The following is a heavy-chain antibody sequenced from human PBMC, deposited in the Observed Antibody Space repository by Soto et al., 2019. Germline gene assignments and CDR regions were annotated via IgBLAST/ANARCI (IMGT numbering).Heavy chain of an antibody. J-gene: IGHJ5*02. CDR1: GFTFISDA. CDR3: AKVPRCSGGSCYFSNWFDP. CDR2: ISGSGRST. V-gene: IGHV3-23*01. D-gene: IGHD2-15*01. Sequence: EVQRLESGGGLEQPGGSLRLSCAASGFTFISDAMSWVRQAPGKGLAWASAISGSGRSTYYAHCVKDRVTISRDNSRNALYLQMNSLRAEDPAVYYCAKVPRCSGGSCYFSNWFDPWGQGTLVTVS.